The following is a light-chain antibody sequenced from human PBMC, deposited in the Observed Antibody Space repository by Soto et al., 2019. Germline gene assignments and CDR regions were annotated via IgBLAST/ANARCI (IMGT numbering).Light chain of an antibody. CDR2: GAS. CDR1: QSVRSN. V-gene: IGKV3-15*01. CDR3: QQYDNWWT. Sequence: EILMTQSPATLSVSPGERGTLDCRARQSVRSNLAWYQQKPGKAPRLLIYGASARATGIPARLSGSGSGTEFTLSIRGLQSEDFAVYYCQQYDNWWTFGQGTKVDIK. J-gene: IGKJ1*01.